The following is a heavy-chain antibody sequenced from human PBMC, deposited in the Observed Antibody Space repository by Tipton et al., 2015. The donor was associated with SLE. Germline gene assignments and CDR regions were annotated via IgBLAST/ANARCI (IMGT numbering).Heavy chain of an antibody. D-gene: IGHD3-22*01. CDR2: INHSGST. Sequence: TLSLTCAVYGGSFSGYYWSWIRQPPGKGLEWIGEINHSGSTNYNPSLKSRVTISVDTSKNQFSLKLTSVTAADTAVYYCARDLVGSSGDAFDIWGQGTMVTVS. CDR1: GGSFSGYY. V-gene: IGHV4-34*01. CDR3: ARDLVGSSGDAFDI. J-gene: IGHJ3*02.